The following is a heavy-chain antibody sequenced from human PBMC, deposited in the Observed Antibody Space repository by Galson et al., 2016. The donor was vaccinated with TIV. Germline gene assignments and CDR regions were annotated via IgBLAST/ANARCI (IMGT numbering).Heavy chain of an antibody. CDR2: ISISGGAI. CDR1: GLIFHQYD. Sequence: RLSCAVSGLIFHQYDMNWVRQTPGKGLEWISFISISGGAIYYAHSVQGRFTISRDNAKNSLYLQMNSLRGDDTAVYYCVTATTTPHDYWGQGTLVTVSS. D-gene: IGHD1-1*01. J-gene: IGHJ4*02. V-gene: IGHV3-48*03. CDR3: VTATTTPHDY.